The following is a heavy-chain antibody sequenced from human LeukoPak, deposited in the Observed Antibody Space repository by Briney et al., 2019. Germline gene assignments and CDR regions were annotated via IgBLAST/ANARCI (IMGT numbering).Heavy chain of an antibody. CDR3: ARTGCSGGSCYYYYYGMDV. J-gene: IGHJ6*02. CDR2: IYPGDSDT. D-gene: IGHD2-15*01. Sequence: GESLKISCKGSGYSFTSYWIGWVRQMPGKGLEWMGIIYPGDSDTRYSPSFQGQVTISADKPISTAYLQWSSLKASDTAMYYCARTGCSGGSCYYYYYGMDVWGQGTTVTVSS. CDR1: GYSFTSYW. V-gene: IGHV5-51*01.